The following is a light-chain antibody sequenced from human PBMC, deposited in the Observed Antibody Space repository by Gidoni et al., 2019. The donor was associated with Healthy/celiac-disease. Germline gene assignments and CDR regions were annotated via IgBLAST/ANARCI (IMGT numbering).Light chain of an antibody. V-gene: IGLV3-1*01. Sequence: SYELTQPPSVSVSPGQTASITCSGDKLGDKHACWYWQKPGQYPVLVIYQDSKRPSGIPERVSGSNSGNTATLTISGTQAMDEADYYCQAWDSSTVVFGGGTKLTVL. CDR1: KLGDKH. CDR3: QAWDSSTVV. J-gene: IGLJ2*01. CDR2: QDS.